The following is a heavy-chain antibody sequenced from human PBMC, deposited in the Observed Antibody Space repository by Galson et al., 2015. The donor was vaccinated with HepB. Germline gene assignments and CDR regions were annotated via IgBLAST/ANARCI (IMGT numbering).Heavy chain of an antibody. J-gene: IGHJ6*02. Sequence: SVKVSCKASGYTFTGYYMHWVRQAPGQGLEWMGWINPNSGGTNYAQKFQGRVTMTRDTSISTAYMELSRLRSDDTAVYYCARYAISHSYGMDVWGQGTTVTVSS. CDR2: INPNSGGT. V-gene: IGHV1-2*02. D-gene: IGHD2-8*01. CDR3: ARYAISHSYGMDV. CDR1: GYTFTGYY.